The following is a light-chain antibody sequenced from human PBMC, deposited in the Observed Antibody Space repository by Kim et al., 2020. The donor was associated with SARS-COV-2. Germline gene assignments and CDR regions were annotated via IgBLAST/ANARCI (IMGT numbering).Light chain of an antibody. CDR1: SGSIDGGY. V-gene: IGLV6-57*03. Sequence: LTISSARSSGSIDGGYVHLSWHHPRSVPTTMISDDDVRPPGFPARFSGSGSDSSNSASLTISGLKAEDEADYYCRSYESSNNEVFGGGTQLTVL. CDR3: RSYESSNNEV. CDR2: DDD. J-gene: IGLJ2*01.